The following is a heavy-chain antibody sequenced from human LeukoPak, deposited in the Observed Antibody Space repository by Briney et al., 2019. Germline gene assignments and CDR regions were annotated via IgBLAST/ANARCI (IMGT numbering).Heavy chain of an antibody. CDR3: ARRPLDSSGYSRGDY. V-gene: IGHV4-31*03. CDR1: GGSVTSGGHY. CDR2: IYYSGST. J-gene: IGHJ4*02. Sequence: PSQTLSLTCTVSGGSVTSGGHYWSWIRQHPGKGLEWIGYIYYSGSTNYNPSLKSRVTISVDASKNQFSLNLSSVTAADTAVYYCARRPLDSSGYSRGDYWGQGALVTVSS. D-gene: IGHD3-22*01.